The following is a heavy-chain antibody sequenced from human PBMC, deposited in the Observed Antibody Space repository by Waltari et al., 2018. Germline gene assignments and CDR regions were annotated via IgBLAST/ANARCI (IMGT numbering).Heavy chain of an antibody. D-gene: IGHD2-21*02. CDR2: SSWNRESI. Sequence: EVQLVESGGGLVQTCRSLQLSSEASGFTFEDYARHWVRQAPGKGREWVASSSWNRESIGYADSVQGRFTISRDNAKNSMFLQIHSLRPEDTALYYCVKDVLSDCGGDCYSEHWGQGTLLTVSS. V-gene: IGHV3-9*01. CDR1: GFTFEDYA. CDR3: VKDVLSDCGGDCYSEH. J-gene: IGHJ4*02.